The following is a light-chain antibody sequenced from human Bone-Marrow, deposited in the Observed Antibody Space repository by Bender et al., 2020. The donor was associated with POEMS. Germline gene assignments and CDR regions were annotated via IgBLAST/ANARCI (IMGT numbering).Light chain of an antibody. CDR3: YSTDSSGYHWV. V-gene: IGLV3-10*01. CDR2: EDN. J-gene: IGLJ2*01. Sequence: SYDLTQPPSVSVSPGQTARITCSGDALPQKFASWYQQRSGQAPVLVIYEDNKRPAGISERFSGSSSGTLATLTISGAQVEDEADYYCYSTDSSGYHWVFGEGTKLTVL. CDR1: ALPQKF.